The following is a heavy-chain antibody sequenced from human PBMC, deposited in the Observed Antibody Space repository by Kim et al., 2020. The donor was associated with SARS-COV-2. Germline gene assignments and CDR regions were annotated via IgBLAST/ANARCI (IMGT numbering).Heavy chain of an antibody. CDR1: GFTVSSNY. D-gene: IGHD3-22*01. J-gene: IGHJ3*02. CDR3: ARDRPRRTTYYYDSSGYCCAFDI. Sequence: GGSLRLSCAASGFTVSSNYMSWVRQAPGKGLEWVSVIYSGGSTYYADSVKGRFTISRDNSKNTLYLQMNSLRAEDTAVYYCARDRPRRTTYYYDSSGYCCAFDIWGQGTMVTVSS. CDR2: IYSGGST. V-gene: IGHV3-66*01.